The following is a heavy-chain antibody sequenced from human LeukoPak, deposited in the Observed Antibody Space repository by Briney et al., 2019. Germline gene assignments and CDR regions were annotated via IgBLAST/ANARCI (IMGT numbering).Heavy chain of an antibody. D-gene: IGHD3-22*01. CDR1: GFTFSSYA. V-gene: IGHV3-23*01. CDR2: ISPSGDRT. J-gene: IGHJ4*02. CDR3: AITHGYYDGSGFWVQ. Sequence: SGGSLRLSCAASGFTFSSYAMSWVRQAPGKGLEWVSFISPSGDRTSNADSVEGRFTISRDNTRNTLYLQMNSLRDGDTGVYYCAITHGYYDGSGFWVQWGQGTLVTVSS.